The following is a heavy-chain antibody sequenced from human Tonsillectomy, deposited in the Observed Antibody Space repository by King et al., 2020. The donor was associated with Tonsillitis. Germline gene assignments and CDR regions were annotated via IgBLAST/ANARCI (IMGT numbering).Heavy chain of an antibody. J-gene: IGHJ3*02. CDR3: AKGQLSSYYNSGSLDAFDI. CDR1: GFIFSSYA. CDR2: IYTGGSST. V-gene: IGHV3-23*03. D-gene: IGHD3-10*01. Sequence: VQLVESGGGLVQPGGSLRLSCAASGFIFSSYAMTWVRQAPGKGLEWVSVIYTGGSSTYYADSVKGRFTISRDNSKNTLYLQINSLRAEDTAVYYCAKGQLSSYYNSGSLDAFDIWGQGTMVTVSS.